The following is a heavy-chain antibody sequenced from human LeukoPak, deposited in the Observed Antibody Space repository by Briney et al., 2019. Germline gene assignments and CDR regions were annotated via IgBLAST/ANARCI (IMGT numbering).Heavy chain of an antibody. CDR3: AKDPYYYDSSGKNDWYFDL. V-gene: IGHV3-30*02. CDR1: GFTFSSYG. CDR2: IRYDGSNK. D-gene: IGHD3-22*01. Sequence: GGSLRLSCAASGFTFSSYGMHWVRQAPGKGLEWVAFIRYDGSNKYYADSVKGRFTISRDNSKNTLYLQMNSLRAEDTAVYYCAKDPYYYDSSGKNDWYFDLWGRGTLVTVSS. J-gene: IGHJ2*01.